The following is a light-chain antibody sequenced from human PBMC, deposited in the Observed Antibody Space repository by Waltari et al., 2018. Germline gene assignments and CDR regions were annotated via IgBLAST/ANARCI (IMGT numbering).Light chain of an antibody. V-gene: IGLV2-8*01. CDR2: ELN. Sequence: QSALTQPPSASGSPGQSVTISCTGTSSDVGAYDYVSWYQHHPDKAPKLIIFELNKWPSGVPDRFSGSKSGNTASLTVSGLQAEDEADYYCSSYAGTDNFVVFGGGTKLTVL. J-gene: IGLJ2*01. CDR3: SSYAGTDNFVV. CDR1: SSDVGAYDY.